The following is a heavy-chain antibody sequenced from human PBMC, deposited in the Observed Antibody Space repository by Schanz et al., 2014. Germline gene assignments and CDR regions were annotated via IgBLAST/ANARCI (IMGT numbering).Heavy chain of an antibody. D-gene: IGHD3-16*01. CDR2: IGRRGQVI. J-gene: IGHJ3*02. Sequence: VESGGGLVKPGGSLRLSCAVSGFPFSYYTMNWVRQAPGKGPEWVACIGRRGQVIYYADSMEGRFTISRDNAQNSLFLQMNSLRVDDTAVYYCARSFHDDDDYTRALDMWGQGTMVTVSS. CDR3: ARSFHDDDDYTRALDM. V-gene: IGHV3-21*01. CDR1: GFPFSYYT.